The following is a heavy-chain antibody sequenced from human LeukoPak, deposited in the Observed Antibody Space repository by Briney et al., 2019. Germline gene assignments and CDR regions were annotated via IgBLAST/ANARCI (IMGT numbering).Heavy chain of an antibody. CDR3: ARRVSGSLYYFDY. Sequence: SETLSLTCTVSGGSIGSYYWSWIRQPPGHGLEWIGYIYYSGSTDYNPSLKSRVTISVDTSKNQFSLKLSSVTAADTAVYYCARRVSGSLYYFDYWGQGTLVTVSS. CDR2: IYYSGST. CDR1: GGSIGSYY. D-gene: IGHD3-10*01. V-gene: IGHV4-59*08. J-gene: IGHJ4*02.